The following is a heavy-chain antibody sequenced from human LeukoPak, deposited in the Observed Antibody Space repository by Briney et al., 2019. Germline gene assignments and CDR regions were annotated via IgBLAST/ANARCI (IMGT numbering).Heavy chain of an antibody. CDR3: ASKVGTLYFDY. Sequence: KPSETLSLTCAVYGGSFSGYYWSWIRQPPGRGLEWIGETNHSGSTNYNPSLKSRVTISVDTSKNQFSLKLSSVTAADTAVYYCASKVGTLYFDYWGQGTLVTVSS. V-gene: IGHV4-34*01. J-gene: IGHJ4*02. CDR1: GGSFSGYY. CDR2: TNHSGST. D-gene: IGHD1-26*01.